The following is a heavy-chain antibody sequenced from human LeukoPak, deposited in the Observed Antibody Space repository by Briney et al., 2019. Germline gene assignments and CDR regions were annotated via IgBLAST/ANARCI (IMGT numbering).Heavy chain of an antibody. V-gene: IGHV4-34*01. Sequence: SETLSLTCAVYGGSFSGYYWSWIRQPPGKGLEWIGEINHSGSTNYDPSLESRVTISVDTSNNEISLKVRSVTAADTAIYYCARENWVFDYWGQGILVTVSS. CDR1: GGSFSGYY. J-gene: IGHJ4*02. CDR2: INHSGST. CDR3: ARENWVFDY. D-gene: IGHD2/OR15-2a*01.